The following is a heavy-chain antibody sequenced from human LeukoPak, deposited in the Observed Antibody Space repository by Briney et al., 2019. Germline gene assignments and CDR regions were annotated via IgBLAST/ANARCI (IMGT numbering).Heavy chain of an antibody. CDR1: GFTFSSYA. CDR2: ISAGGSP. CDR3: AKCLGGSRLDPTGS. D-gene: IGHD3-16*01. Sequence: AGGSLRLSCAASGFTFSSYAMSWVRQAPGKGLEWVSTISAGGSPYYADSVKGRLTISRDSSKNTLYLQMNSLRAEDTAVYFCAKCLGGSRLDPTGSWGQGTLVTVSS. J-gene: IGHJ5*02. V-gene: IGHV3-23*01.